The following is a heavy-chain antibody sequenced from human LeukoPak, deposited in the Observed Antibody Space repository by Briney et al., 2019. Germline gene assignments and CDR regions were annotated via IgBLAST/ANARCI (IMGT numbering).Heavy chain of an antibody. J-gene: IGHJ4*02. CDR3: AKDKEVDTAMVTYYFDY. CDR2: ISWNSGSI. D-gene: IGHD5-18*01. Sequence: GGSLRLSCAASGFTFDDYAMHWVRQAPGKGLEWVSGISWNSGSIGYADSAKGRFTISRDNAKNSLYLQMNSLRAEDTALYYCAKDKEVDTAMVTYYFDYWGQGTLVTVSS. V-gene: IGHV3-9*01. CDR1: GFTFDDYA.